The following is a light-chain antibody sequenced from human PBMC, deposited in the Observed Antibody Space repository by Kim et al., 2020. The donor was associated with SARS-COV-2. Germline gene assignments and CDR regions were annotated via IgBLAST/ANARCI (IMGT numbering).Light chain of an antibody. J-gene: IGLJ2*01. CDR3: QVWDSSSDHWI. Sequence: SYELTQPPSVSVAPGKTARVSCEGHIIGTKSVHWYQQKPGQAPQLVIYYDTDRPSGIPERFSGSTSGSTATLTISRVEAGDEADYYCQVWDSSSDHWIFGGGTQLTVL. CDR2: YDT. V-gene: IGLV3-21*01. CDR1: IIGTKS.